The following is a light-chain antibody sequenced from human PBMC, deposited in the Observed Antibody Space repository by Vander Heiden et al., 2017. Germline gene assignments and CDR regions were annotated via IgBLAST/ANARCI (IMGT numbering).Light chain of an antibody. CDR2: LGS. J-gene: IGKJ4*01. V-gene: IGKV2-28*01. CDR1: QSLLHSNGYNY. CDR3: MQALQTPLT. Sequence: DIVMTSTPLSLPVTPGQKANIGCRSSQSLLHSNGYNYWDWYLQRPGQSPQLLIYLGSNRASGVPDRFSGSGAGTDFTLKISRVEAEDVGVYYCMQALQTPLTFGGGTKVEIK.